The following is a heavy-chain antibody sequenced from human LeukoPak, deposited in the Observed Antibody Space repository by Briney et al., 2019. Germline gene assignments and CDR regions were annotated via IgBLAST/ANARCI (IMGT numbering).Heavy chain of an antibody. CDR2: VSYDESNK. V-gene: IGHV3-30-3*01. D-gene: IGHD1-14*01. Sequence: GGSLRLSCAASGFTFNSYAMHWVRQAPGKGLEWVAVVSYDESNKLYADSVKGRFTISRDNSKNTLYLQMNSLRDEDTAIYYCARRRKVGREDDAVDIWGQGTMVTVAS. CDR1: GFTFNSYA. J-gene: IGHJ3*02. CDR3: ARRRKVGREDDAVDI.